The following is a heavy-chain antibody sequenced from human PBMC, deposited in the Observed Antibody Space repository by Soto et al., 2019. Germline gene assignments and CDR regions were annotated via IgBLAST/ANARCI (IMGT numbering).Heavy chain of an antibody. CDR3: AREGITVTTSAYNWLDP. J-gene: IGHJ5*02. CDR2: INAGNGNT. CDR1: GYTFTSYA. D-gene: IGHD4-4*01. Sequence: ASVKVSCKASGYTFTSYAMHWVRQAPGQRLEWMGWINAGNGNTKYSQKFQGRVTITRDTSASTAYMELSSLRSEDTAVYYCAREGITVTTSAYNWLDPWGQGTLVTCSS. V-gene: IGHV1-3*01.